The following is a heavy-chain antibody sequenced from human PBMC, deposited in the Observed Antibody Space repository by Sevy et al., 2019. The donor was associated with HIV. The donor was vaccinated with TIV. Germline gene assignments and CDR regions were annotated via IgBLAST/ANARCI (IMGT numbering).Heavy chain of an antibody. J-gene: IGHJ4*02. D-gene: IGHD3-10*01. CDR3: ARLIASSGTYYRFDY. V-gene: IGHV1-8*01. CDR2: MNPNSGNT. CDR1: GYTFISYD. Sequence: ASVKVSCKASGYTFISYDINWVRQATGQGLEWMGWMNPNSGNTGYAQKFQGRVTMTRDTSISTAYMEPSSLRSEGTAVYYCARLIASSGTYYRFDYWGQGTLVTVSS.